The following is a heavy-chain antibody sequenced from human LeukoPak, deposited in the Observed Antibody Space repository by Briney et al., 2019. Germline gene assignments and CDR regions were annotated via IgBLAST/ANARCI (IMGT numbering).Heavy chain of an antibody. CDR3: ARDLSIAAPGTDFDY. Sequence: ASVKVSCKASGYTFTGYSVHWVRQAPGQGLEWMGWINPNSGGTKYALKFQGRVTMTRDTSISTAYMELSRLTSDDTAVHYCARDLSIAAPGTDFDYWGQGTLVTVSS. V-gene: IGHV1-2*02. D-gene: IGHD6-13*01. J-gene: IGHJ4*02. CDR1: GYTFTGYS. CDR2: INPNSGGT.